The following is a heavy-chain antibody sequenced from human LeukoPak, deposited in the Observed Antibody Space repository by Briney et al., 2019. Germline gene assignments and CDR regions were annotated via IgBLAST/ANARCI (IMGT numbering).Heavy chain of an antibody. CDR2: IIPIFGTA. J-gene: IGHJ4*02. V-gene: IGHV1-69*05. CDR1: GGTFSSYA. CDR3: ARSDHRYGGYGGGDY. Sequence: SVKVSCKASGGTFSSYAISWVRQAPGQGLEWMGGIIPIFGTANYAQKFQGRVTMTTDTSTSTAYMELRSLRSDDTAVYYCARSDHRYGGYGGGDYWGQGTLVTVSS. D-gene: IGHD5-12*01.